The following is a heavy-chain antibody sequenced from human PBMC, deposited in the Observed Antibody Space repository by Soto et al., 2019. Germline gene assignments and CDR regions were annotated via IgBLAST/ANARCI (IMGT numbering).Heavy chain of an antibody. D-gene: IGHD2-21*01. Sequence: LSLTCSVSGAALNSGNYYWSWIRQVPGKGLEWIGHIYVTGAVDYNPSLRDRITISQDTSERQFSLNLRLVTAADAAVYYCARLRIATNNYKWFDPWGQGTRVSVS. CDR2: IYVTGAV. CDR3: ARLRIATNNYKWFDP. V-gene: IGHV4-31*03. J-gene: IGHJ5*02. CDR1: GAALNSGNYY.